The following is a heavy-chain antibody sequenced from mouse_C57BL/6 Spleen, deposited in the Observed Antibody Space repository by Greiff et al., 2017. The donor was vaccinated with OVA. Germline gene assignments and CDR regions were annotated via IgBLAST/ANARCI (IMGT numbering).Heavy chain of an antibody. Sequence: QVQLQQPGAELVKPGASVKLSCKASGYTFTSYWMHWVKQRPGRGLEWIGRIDPNSGGTKYNEKFKSKATLTVDKPSSTAYMQRSSLTSEDSAVYYCARRMGITTVVADYAMDYWGQGTSVTVSS. CDR3: ARRMGITTVVADYAMDY. J-gene: IGHJ4*01. CDR1: GYTFTSYW. V-gene: IGHV1-72*01. CDR2: IDPNSGGT. D-gene: IGHD1-1*01.